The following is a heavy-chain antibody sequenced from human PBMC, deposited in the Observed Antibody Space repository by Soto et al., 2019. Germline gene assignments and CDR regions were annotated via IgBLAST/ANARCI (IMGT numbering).Heavy chain of an antibody. CDR1: GGTFSSYA. D-gene: IGHD6-13*01. J-gene: IGHJ4*02. V-gene: IGHV1-69*01. CDR2: IIPIFGTA. CDR3: ARAGGGGLEQQLVPFDY. Sequence: QVQLVQSGAEVKKPGSSVKVSCKASGGTFSSYAISWVRQAPGQGLEWMGGIIPIFGTANYAQKFQGRVTITADESTSTAYMELSSLRSEDTAVYYCARAGGGGLEQQLVPFDYWGQGPLVTVSS.